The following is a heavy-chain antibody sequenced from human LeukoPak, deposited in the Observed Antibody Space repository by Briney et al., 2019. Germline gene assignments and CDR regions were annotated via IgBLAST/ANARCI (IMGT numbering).Heavy chain of an antibody. Sequence: GRSLRLSCAASGFTFSSYAMHWVRQAPGKGLEWVAVISYDGSNKYYADSVKGRFTISRDISKNTLYLQMNSLRAEDTAVYYCAREGKLGLLWFGESFDYWGQGTLVTVSS. CDR1: GFTFSSYA. J-gene: IGHJ4*02. V-gene: IGHV3-30-3*01. CDR3: AREGKLGLLWFGESFDY. CDR2: ISYDGSNK. D-gene: IGHD3-10*01.